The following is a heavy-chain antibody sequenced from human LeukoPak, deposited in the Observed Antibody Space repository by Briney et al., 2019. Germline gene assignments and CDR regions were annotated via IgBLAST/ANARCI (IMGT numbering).Heavy chain of an antibody. J-gene: IGHJ4*02. CDR3: AMSWTINWADY. Sequence: GGSLRLSCAASGFTFSRYAMHWVRQAPGKGLEWVAVISYDGNNEYYADSVKGRFSISRDNSKNTLYLQMNSLRPEDTAVYYCAMSWTINWADYWGQGTLVIVSS. D-gene: IGHD1-1*01. CDR2: ISYDGNNE. V-gene: IGHV3-30-3*01. CDR1: GFTFSRYA.